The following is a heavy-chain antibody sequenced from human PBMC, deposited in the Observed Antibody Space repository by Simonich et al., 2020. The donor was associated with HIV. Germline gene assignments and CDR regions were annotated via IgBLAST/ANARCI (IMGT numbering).Heavy chain of an antibody. CDR3: ARAWGDAFDI. CDR1: GFTFSSYW. J-gene: IGHJ3*02. V-gene: IGHV3-74*02. D-gene: IGHD7-27*01. Sequence: EVQLVESGGGLVQPGGSLRLSCAASGFTFSSYWMHWVRQAPGKGLVWVSRSNSEWSSTSYADSVKGRFTISRDNAKNTLYLQMNSLRAEDTAVYYCARAWGDAFDIWGQGTMVTVSS. CDR2: SNSEWSST.